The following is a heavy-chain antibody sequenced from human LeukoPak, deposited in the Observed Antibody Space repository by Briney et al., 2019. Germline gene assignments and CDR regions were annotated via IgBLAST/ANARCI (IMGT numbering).Heavy chain of an antibody. V-gene: IGHV3-21*01. CDR1: GFAFSSYS. Sequence: GGSLRLSCAASGFAFSSYSMNWVRQAPGKGLEWVSSISSSSSYIYYADSVKGRFTISRDNAKNSLYLQMNSLRAEDTAVYYCARYYDFWSGYYTIDYWGQGTLVTVSS. CDR2: ISSSSSYI. CDR3: ARYYDFWSGYYTIDY. D-gene: IGHD3-3*01. J-gene: IGHJ4*02.